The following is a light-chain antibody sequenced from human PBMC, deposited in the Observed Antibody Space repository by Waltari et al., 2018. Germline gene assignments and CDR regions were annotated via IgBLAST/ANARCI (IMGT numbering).Light chain of an antibody. V-gene: IGKV2-28*01. CDR3: MQALQTPRT. CDR1: QSLLHSNGYNY. J-gene: IGKJ1*01. Sequence: IVMTQSPLSLPVTPGEPASISCRSSQSLLHSNGYNYLDWYLQKPGQSPQLLIYLGSNRASGVPDRVSGSGSGTDVTLKISRVEAEDVGFYYCMQALQTPRTFGQGTKVEIK. CDR2: LGS.